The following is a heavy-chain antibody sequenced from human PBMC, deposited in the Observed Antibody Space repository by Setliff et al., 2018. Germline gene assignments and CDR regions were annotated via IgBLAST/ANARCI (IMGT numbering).Heavy chain of an antibody. CDR3: ASYRQDVNY. V-gene: IGHV4-59*10. Sequence: LSLTCAVYGGSFSGYYWSWIRQPPGKGLEWIGHIYTSGSTNYNPSLKSRVTISVDTSKNQFSLKLSSVTAADTAAYYCASYRQDVNYWGQGTLVTVSS. J-gene: IGHJ4*02. CDR2: IYTSGST. CDR1: GGSFSGYY. D-gene: IGHD3-16*01.